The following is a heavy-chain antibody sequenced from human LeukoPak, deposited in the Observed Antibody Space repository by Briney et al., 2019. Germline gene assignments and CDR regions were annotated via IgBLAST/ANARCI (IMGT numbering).Heavy chain of an antibody. CDR2: IRYDGSNK. J-gene: IGHJ6*03. CDR1: GFTFSSYG. V-gene: IGHV3-30*02. Sequence: GGSLRLSCAASGFTFSSYGMHWVRQAPGKGLEWVAFIRYDGSNKYYADSVKGRFTISRDNSKNTLYLQMNSLRAEDTAVYYCAKDHGELSRGVYYYYMDVWGKGTTVTVSS. D-gene: IGHD3-10*01. CDR3: AKDHGELSRGVYYYYMDV.